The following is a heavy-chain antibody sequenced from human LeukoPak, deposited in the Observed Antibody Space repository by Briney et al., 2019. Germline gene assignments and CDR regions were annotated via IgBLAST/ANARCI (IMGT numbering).Heavy chain of an antibody. CDR2: ISAYNGNT. CDR1: GYTFTSYG. V-gene: IGHV1-18*01. CDR3: ARDQAGPILLWFGESPYYYYMDV. Sequence: ASVKVSCMASGYTFTSYGISWVRQAPGQGLEWMGWISAYNGNTNYAQKLQGRVTMTTDTSTSTAYMELRSLRSDDTAVYYWARDQAGPILLWFGESPYYYYMDVWGKGTTVTVSS. J-gene: IGHJ6*03. D-gene: IGHD3-10*01.